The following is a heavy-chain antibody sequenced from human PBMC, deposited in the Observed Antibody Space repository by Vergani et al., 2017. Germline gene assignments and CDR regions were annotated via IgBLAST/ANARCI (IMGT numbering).Heavy chain of an antibody. D-gene: IGHD2-8*01. CDR1: GGSFYDYW. CDR3: AREGYCTNGVCFTLFDV. CDR2: IRHDGIT. V-gene: IGHV4-34*01. J-gene: IGHJ4*02. Sequence: QAQLQQWGAGLLKPSETLSLTCALYGGSFYDYWLTWIRQPPGKVLEWIGEIRHDGITHYSPSLKSRVTISIDTSTHQFSLHLWSVTAADTAVYYCAREGYCTNGVCFTLFDVWGQGALVTVSS.